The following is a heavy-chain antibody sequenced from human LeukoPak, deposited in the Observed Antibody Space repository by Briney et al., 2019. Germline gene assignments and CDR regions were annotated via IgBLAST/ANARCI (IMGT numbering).Heavy chain of an antibody. CDR3: ARDVSNTCNGDVCDDRFDL. V-gene: IGHV3-33*01. CDR2: VWFDGRKE. CDR1: GSTFRRYG. Sequence: GGSLTLSCEASGSTFRRYGMHWVRQAPGKGLEWVAVVWFDGRKEYYIDSVKGRFTIARDNSKNTLYLQTNSLRAEDTAVYYCARDVSNTCNGDVCDDRFDLWGQGILVTVSS. D-gene: IGHD2-8*02. J-gene: IGHJ4*02.